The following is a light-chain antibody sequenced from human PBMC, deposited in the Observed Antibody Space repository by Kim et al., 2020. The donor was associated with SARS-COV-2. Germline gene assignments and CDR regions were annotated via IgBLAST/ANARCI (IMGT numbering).Light chain of an antibody. J-gene: IGKJ4*01. Sequence: DIQMTQSPSTLSASVGDRVTITCRASQNIDSWLAWYQQKPGKAPKLLIYKTSTLETGVPSRFSGSGSGTQFTLTINSLQPDDFATYYCQQYDIYPLTFGGGTKVDIK. V-gene: IGKV1-5*03. CDR3: QQYDIYPLT. CDR1: QNIDSW. CDR2: KTS.